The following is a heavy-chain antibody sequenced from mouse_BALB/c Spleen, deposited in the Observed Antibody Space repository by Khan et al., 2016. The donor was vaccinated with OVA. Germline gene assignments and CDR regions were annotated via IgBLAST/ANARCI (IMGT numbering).Heavy chain of an antibody. J-gene: IGHJ3*01. D-gene: IGHD1-2*01. CDR2: IHPGSGGT. CDR1: GYTFTDYE. V-gene: IGHV1-15*01. Sequence: QVRLQQSGAELVRPGASVKLSCKALGYTFTDYEMHWVKQTPVHGLEWIGAIHPGSGGTAYHQKFKGKATLTADTSSSTAYLELSSLPSEDSAVYYGTGCPCQYYGYGLAYWGQGTLITVSA. CDR3: TGCPCQYYGYGLAY.